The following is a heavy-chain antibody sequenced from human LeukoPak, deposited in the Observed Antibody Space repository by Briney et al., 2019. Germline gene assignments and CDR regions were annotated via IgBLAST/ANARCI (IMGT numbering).Heavy chain of an antibody. V-gene: IGHV3-21*01. J-gene: IGHJ6*03. D-gene: IGHD3-22*01. CDR1: GFTFSSYS. Sequence: PGGSLRLSCAASGFTFSSYSMNWVRQAPGKGLEWVSSISSSSSYIYYADSVKGRFTISRDNAKNSLYLQMNSLRAEDTAVYYCARGSLDSSGYYPPYICYYYMDVWGKGTTVTVSS. CDR3: ARGSLDSSGYYPPYICYYYMDV. CDR2: ISSSSSYI.